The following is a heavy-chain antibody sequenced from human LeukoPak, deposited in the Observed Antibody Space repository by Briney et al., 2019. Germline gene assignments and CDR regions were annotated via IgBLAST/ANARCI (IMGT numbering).Heavy chain of an antibody. J-gene: IGHJ4*02. CDR2: IYYSGST. CDR1: GGSLNSYY. Sequence: SETLSLTCTVSGGSLNSYYWSWIRQPPGKGLEWIGYIYYSGSTYYNPSLKSRVTISVDTSKNQFSLKLSSVTAADTAVYYCAGTTMNKGGFDYWGQGTLVTVSS. D-gene: IGHD3-22*01. CDR3: AGTTMNKGGFDY. V-gene: IGHV4-59*08.